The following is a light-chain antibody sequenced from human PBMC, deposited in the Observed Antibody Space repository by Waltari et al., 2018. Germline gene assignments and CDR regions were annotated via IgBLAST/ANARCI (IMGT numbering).Light chain of an antibody. V-gene: IGLV2-14*01. CDR2: DVS. CDR1: SSDIGRYNY. CDR3: SSYTITSTLL. Sequence: QSALTQPASVFGSLGQSITISCTGTSSDIGRYNYVSWYQQHPGKAPKLMIYDVSQRPSGVSNRFSGSKSGNTASLTISGLQAEDEADYYCSSYTITSTLLFGGGTKVTVL. J-gene: IGLJ2*01.